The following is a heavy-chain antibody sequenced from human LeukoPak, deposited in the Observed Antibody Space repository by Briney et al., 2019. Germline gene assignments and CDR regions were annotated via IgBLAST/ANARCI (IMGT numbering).Heavy chain of an antibody. Sequence: SETLSLTCTVSGGSISSYYWSWIRQPPGKGLEWIGYIYYSGSTNYNPSLKSRVTISVDTSKSQFSLKLSSVTAADTAVYYCARQQTIAAAGTRYYGMDVWGQGTTVTVSS. J-gene: IGHJ6*02. V-gene: IGHV4-59*08. CDR1: GGSISSYY. D-gene: IGHD6-13*01. CDR3: ARQQTIAAAGTRYYGMDV. CDR2: IYYSGST.